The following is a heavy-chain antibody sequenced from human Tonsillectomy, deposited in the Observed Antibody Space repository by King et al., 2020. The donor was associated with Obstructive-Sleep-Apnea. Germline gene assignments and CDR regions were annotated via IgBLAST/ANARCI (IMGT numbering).Heavy chain of an antibody. D-gene: IGHD3-9*01. V-gene: IGHV4-59*01. Sequence: QLQESGPGLVKTSETLSLTCTVSGGSITSNYWSWIRQSPGKGLEWIGYIYYSGGTNYNPSLKSRVTISVDTSKNRFSLRLTSVTAADTAVYYCARVGVDHDVLTGHNRHRDWFDPWGQGTLVTVSS. CDR3: ARVGVDHDVLTGHNRHRDWFDP. CDR2: IYYSGGT. CDR1: GGSITSNY. J-gene: IGHJ5*02.